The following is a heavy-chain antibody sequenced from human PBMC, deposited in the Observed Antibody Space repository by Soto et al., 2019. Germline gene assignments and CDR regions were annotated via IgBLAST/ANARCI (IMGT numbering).Heavy chain of an antibody. D-gene: IGHD4-4*01. J-gene: IGHJ4*02. V-gene: IGHV3-30-3*01. Sequence: QVQLVESGGGVVQPGKSLRLSCVASGFTFSGYAMHWIRQAPGKAPEWVALISSDGSSTLYADSVRGRFTISRDNSRDTLYLQLNSLRPEDTAVFSCARGAYRYFDYWGQGTLVTVSS. CDR2: ISSDGSST. CDR3: ARGAYRYFDY. CDR1: GFTFSGYA.